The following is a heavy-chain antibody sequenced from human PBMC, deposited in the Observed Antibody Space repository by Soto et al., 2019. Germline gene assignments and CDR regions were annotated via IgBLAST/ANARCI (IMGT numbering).Heavy chain of an antibody. CDR1: GGTFCSDA. CDR2: IIPIFGTT. CDR3: ARGRTCSGYYTNWREP. D-gene: IGHD3-22*01. J-gene: IGHJ5*02. V-gene: IGHV1-69*06. Sequence: LVTVSCKASGGTFCSDAIIWLRQAPGQGLEWVGRIIPIFGTTNYAQNLQGRVKNSADKSTYTPYMQHHSLQSDDTALYYCARGRTCSGYYTNWREPRGRGTQGTV.